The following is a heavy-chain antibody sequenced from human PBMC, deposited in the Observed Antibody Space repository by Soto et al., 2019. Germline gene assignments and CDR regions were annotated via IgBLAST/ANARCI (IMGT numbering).Heavy chain of an antibody. Sequence: GGSLRLSCAASGFTFSSYGMHWVRQAPGKGLEWVAVIWYDGSNKYYADSVKGRFTISRDNSKNTLYLQMNSLRAEDTAVYYCAREGRRYYYYYMDVWGKGTTVTVSS. J-gene: IGHJ6*03. CDR2: IWYDGSNK. V-gene: IGHV3-33*01. CDR3: AREGRRYYYYYMDV. CDR1: GFTFSSYG.